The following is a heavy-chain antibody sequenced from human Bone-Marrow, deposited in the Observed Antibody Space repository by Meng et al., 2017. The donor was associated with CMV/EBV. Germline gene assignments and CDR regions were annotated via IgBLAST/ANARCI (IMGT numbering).Heavy chain of an antibody. J-gene: IGHJ4*02. CDR1: GYTFTSYG. Sequence: VQLVPRVAEVKKPGAYVKVSCKASGYTFTSYGIRWVRPAPGQGLEWMGWISAYHGNTNYAQKLQGRVTMTTDTSTSTAYMELRSLRSDDTAVYYCARDRAGGGYFDYWGQGTLVTVSS. D-gene: IGHD3-10*01. V-gene: IGHV1-18*01. CDR2: ISAYHGNT. CDR3: ARDRAGGGYFDY.